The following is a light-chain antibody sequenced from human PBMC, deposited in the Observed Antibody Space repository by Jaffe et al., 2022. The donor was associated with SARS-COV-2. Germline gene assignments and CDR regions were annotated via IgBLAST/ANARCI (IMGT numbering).Light chain of an antibody. CDR3: QQYFGTPMYT. Sequence: EIVLTQSPATLSLSPGERATLSCRASQSVSSYLAWYQQKPGQAPRLLIYDASNRATGIPARFSGSGSGTDFTLTISSLQAEDVAVYYCQQYFGTPMYTFGQGTKLEIK. J-gene: IGKJ2*01. CDR2: DAS. V-gene: IGKV3-11*01. CDR1: QSVSSY.